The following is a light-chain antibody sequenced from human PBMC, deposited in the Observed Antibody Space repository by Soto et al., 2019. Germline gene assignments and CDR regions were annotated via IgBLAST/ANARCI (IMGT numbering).Light chain of an antibody. J-gene: IGKJ5*01. Sequence: EIVLTQSPGTLSLSPGERATLSCRASQSVSSSYLAWYQQKPGQAPRLLIYGASSRATGIPDRFSGSGSGTDFTLTISRLEPEDFAVYYCHQYGEGFGQGTRLEIK. CDR1: QSVSSSY. CDR2: GAS. V-gene: IGKV3-20*01. CDR3: HQYGEG.